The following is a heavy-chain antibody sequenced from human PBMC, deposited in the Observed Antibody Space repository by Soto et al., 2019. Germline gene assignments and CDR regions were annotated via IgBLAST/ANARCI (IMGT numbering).Heavy chain of an antibody. CDR3: ARGGTIFGVVPYYYGMDV. V-gene: IGHV3-53*01. CDR1: GFTVSSNY. CDR2: IYSGGST. D-gene: IGHD3-3*01. Sequence: GSLRLSCAASGFTVSSNYMSWVRQAPGKGLEWVSVIYSGGSTYYADSVKGRFTISRDNSKNTLYLQMNSLRAEDTAVYYCARGGTIFGVVPYYYGMDVWGQGTTVTVSS. J-gene: IGHJ6*02.